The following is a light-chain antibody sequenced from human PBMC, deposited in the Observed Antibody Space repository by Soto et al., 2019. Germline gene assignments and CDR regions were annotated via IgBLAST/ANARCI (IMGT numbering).Light chain of an antibody. Sequence: EIVLTQSPGTLSLSPGEGATLSCRASQPVANNYLAWYQHVPGQAPRLLIYGASARATGIPDRFSGNGSGTNFTLAISGLEPEYFAVYYWQQYGRIPLFTFGPGTRVDFK. CDR1: QPVANNY. J-gene: IGKJ3*01. CDR3: QQYGRIPLFT. CDR2: GAS. V-gene: IGKV3-20*01.